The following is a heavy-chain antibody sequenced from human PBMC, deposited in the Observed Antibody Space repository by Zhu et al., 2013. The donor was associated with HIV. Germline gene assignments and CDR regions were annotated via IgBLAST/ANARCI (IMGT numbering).Heavy chain of an antibody. J-gene: IGHJ4*02. D-gene: IGHD1-26*01. CDR3: ARDFSPXPKITSYSTVYFDY. V-gene: IGHV1-18*04. Sequence: QVQLVQSGAEVKKPGASVKVSCKASGYTFTSYGISWVRQAPGQGLEWMGWISAYNGNTNYAQKLQGRVTMTTDTSTSTAYMELRSLRSDDTAVYYCARDFSPXPKITSYSTVYFDYWGQGTLVTVSS. CDR1: GYTFTSYG. CDR2: ISAYNGNT.